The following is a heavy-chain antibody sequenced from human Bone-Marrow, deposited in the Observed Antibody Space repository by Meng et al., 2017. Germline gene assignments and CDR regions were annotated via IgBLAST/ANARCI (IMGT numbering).Heavy chain of an antibody. Sequence: GGSLRLSCAASGFTFSSYEMNWVRQAPGKGLEWVSYISSSGSTIYYADSVKGRFTISRDNAKNSLYLQMNSLRAEDTAVYYCVRDVSGVNDAFDLWGLGTMVTVSS. CDR1: GFTFSSYE. J-gene: IGHJ3*01. CDR3: VRDVSGVNDAFDL. V-gene: IGHV3-48*03. D-gene: IGHD3-10*01. CDR2: ISSSGSTI.